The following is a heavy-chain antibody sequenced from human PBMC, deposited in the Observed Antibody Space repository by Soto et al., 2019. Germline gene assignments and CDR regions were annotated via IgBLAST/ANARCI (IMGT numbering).Heavy chain of an antibody. D-gene: IGHD3-3*01. CDR2: ISYDGSNK. V-gene: IGHV3-30*18. Sequence: GGSLRLSCAASGFTFGTYGMHWVRQAPGRGLEWVAIISYDGSNKYYADSVKGRFTISRDKSKSTLYLHMNSLRAEDTAVYYCAKDRLANPPYFYYYYGMDVWGQGTTVTVS. J-gene: IGHJ6*02. CDR1: GFTFGTYG. CDR3: AKDRLANPPYFYYYYGMDV.